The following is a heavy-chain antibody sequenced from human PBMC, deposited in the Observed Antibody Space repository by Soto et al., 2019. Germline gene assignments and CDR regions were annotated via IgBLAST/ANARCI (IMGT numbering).Heavy chain of an antibody. V-gene: IGHV3-13*01. CDR3: ARGIIDSITIFGVVPTYYYYMDV. D-gene: IGHD3-3*01. J-gene: IGHJ6*03. CDR1: GFTFSSYD. Sequence: GGSLRLSCAASGFTFSSYDMHWVRQATGKGLEWVSAIGTAGDTYYPGSVKGRFTISRENAKNSLYLQMNSLRAGDTAVYYCARGIIDSITIFGVVPTYYYYMDVWGKGTTVTVSS. CDR2: IGTAGDT.